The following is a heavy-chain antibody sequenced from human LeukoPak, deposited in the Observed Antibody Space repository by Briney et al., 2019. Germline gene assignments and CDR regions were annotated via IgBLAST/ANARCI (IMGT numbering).Heavy chain of an antibody. CDR3: ARDRGSRSWFDP. V-gene: IGHV1-2*02. Sequence: ASVKVSCKASGYTFTGYYMHWVRQAPGQGLEWMGWINPNSGGTNYTQKFQGRVTMTRDTSISTAYMELSRLRSDGTAVYYCARDRGSRSWFDPWGQGTLVTVSS. D-gene: IGHD6-13*01. CDR2: INPNSGGT. CDR1: GYTFTGYY. J-gene: IGHJ5*02.